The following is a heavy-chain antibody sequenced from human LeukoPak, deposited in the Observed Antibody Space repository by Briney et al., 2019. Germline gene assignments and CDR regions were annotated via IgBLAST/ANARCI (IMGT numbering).Heavy chain of an antibody. V-gene: IGHV3-48*03. CDR1: GFTFSNYG. Sequence: GGSLRLSCAASGFTFSNYGMNWVRQAPGKGLEWVSYISSTAYTIFYADSVKGRFTISRDNAKNSLYLQMNSLRAEDTAIYYCARVDYDRSGEDANAEYFQHWGQGTLVTVSS. CDR3: ARVDYDRSGEDANAEYFQH. J-gene: IGHJ1*01. CDR2: ISSTAYTI. D-gene: IGHD3-22*01.